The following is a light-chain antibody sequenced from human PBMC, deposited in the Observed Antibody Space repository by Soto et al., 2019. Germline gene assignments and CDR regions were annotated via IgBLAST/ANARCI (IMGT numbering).Light chain of an antibody. Sequence: EIVLTQSPDTLSLSPAERATFSCRARQSVSCQLAWYQQKPCQAPRLLIYGASTRATDVPARFSASGSGTDFTLTISSLQSEDFVVYYCQQYNTWPITFGQGTRLEIK. CDR2: GAS. CDR1: QSVSCQ. CDR3: QQYNTWPIT. V-gene: IGKV3-15*01. J-gene: IGKJ5*01.